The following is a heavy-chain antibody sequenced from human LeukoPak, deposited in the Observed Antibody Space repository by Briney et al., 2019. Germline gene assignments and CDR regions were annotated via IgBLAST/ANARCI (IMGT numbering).Heavy chain of an antibody. CDR2: IYYSGST. J-gene: IGHJ5*02. V-gene: IGHV4-59*08. D-gene: IGHD6-19*01. CDR3: ARHRVFYSSGWYKKNWFDP. CDR1: GGSISSYY. Sequence: SETLSLTCTVSGGSISSYYWSWIRQPPGKGLEWIGYIYYSGSTNYNPSLKSRVTISVDTSKNQFSLKLSSVTAADTAVYYCARHRVFYSSGWYKKNWFDPWGQGTLVTVSS.